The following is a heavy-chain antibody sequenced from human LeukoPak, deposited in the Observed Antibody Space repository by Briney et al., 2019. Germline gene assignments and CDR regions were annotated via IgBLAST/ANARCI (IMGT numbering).Heavy chain of an antibody. CDR2: ISYDSTKR. D-gene: IGHD2-15*01. Sequence: PGGSLRLSCQASGFTFTDYALHWVRQAPGKGLEWVAVISYDSTKRYYAHSVKGRFTISRDNSRDTLFLQMGGLKAEDTAVYYCARTYCSGGTCSGADHWGQGTVVTVSS. CDR1: GFTFTDYA. J-gene: IGHJ5*02. V-gene: IGHV3-30*04. CDR3: ARTYCSGGTCSGADH.